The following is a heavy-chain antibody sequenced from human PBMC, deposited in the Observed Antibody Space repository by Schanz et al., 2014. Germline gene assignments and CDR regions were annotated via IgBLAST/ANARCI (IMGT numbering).Heavy chain of an antibody. CDR3: VRDSFFAFDY. Sequence: EVQLVESGGGLVQPGGSLRLSCAAPGFTLSNYAMHWVRQAPGKGLVWVSYVSRSTPDIYYADSVKGRFTMSRDNAKNSVFLQMNSLRAEDTAVYYCVRDSFFAFDYWGQGTLVTVSS. D-gene: IGHD3-3*01. V-gene: IGHV3-48*01. CDR1: GFTLSNYA. J-gene: IGHJ4*02. CDR2: VSRSTPDI.